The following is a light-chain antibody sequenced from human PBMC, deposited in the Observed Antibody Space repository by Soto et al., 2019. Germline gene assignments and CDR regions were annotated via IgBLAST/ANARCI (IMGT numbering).Light chain of an antibody. Sequence: QSALTQPASVSGSPGQSITISCIGTSSDVGAYKYVSWYQQYPGKAPKLMIYEVSNRPSGVSNRFSGAKSGNTASLTISGLQAEDEADYYCRSFTTTTTQYVFGTGTKLTVL. J-gene: IGLJ1*01. CDR1: SSDVGAYKY. CDR3: RSFTTTTTQYV. CDR2: EVS. V-gene: IGLV2-14*01.